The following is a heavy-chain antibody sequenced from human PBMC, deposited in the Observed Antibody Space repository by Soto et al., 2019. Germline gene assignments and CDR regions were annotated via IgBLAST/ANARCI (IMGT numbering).Heavy chain of an antibody. CDR3: DKEWGRSGWFNWLKQ. Sequence: QVQLVESGGGVVQPGESLQVACAASGFTVATTGMHWVRQAPGKGLEWVAMISHSGTSKVYIDSVQGRFTISRDNAKNNLYLQMSSLRTEETAIYYCDKEWGRSGWFNWLKQWGKGVLVTVSS. CDR1: GFTVATTG. J-gene: IGHJ4*02. CDR2: ISHSGTSK. V-gene: IGHV3-30*18. D-gene: IGHD6-19*01.